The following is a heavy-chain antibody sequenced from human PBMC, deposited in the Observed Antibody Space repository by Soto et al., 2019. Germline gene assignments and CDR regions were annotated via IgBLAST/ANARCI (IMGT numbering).Heavy chain of an antibody. Sequence: ASVKVSCKASGGTFSSYTISWVRQAPGQGLEWMGRIIPILGIANYAQKFQGRVTITADKSTSTAYMELSSLRSEDTAVYYCARDLDVYSSSDFDPWGQGTLVTVSS. D-gene: IGHD6-6*01. CDR3: ARDLDVYSSSDFDP. V-gene: IGHV1-69*04. CDR2: IIPILGIA. CDR1: GGTFSSYT. J-gene: IGHJ5*02.